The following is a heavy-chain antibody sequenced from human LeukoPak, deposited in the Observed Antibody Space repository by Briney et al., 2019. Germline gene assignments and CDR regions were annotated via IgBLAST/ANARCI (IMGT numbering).Heavy chain of an antibody. D-gene: IGHD6-13*01. V-gene: IGHV4-34*01. J-gene: IGHJ4*02. CDR1: GGSFSGYY. CDR3: AREEQQQLAQGYYFDY. Sequence: SETLSLTCAVYGGSFSGYYWSWIRQPPGKGLEWIGEINHSGSTNYNPSLKSRVTISVDTSKNQFSLKLSSVTAADTAVYYCAREEQQQLAQGYYFDYWGQGTLVTVSS. CDR2: INHSGST.